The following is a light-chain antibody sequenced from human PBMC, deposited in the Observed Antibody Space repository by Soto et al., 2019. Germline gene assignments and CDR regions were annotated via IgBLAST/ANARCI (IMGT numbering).Light chain of an antibody. CDR2: AAS. CDR1: QSVASY. Sequence: TNTSWASQSVASYLNWYKQRPGRAPQLLIYAASSLQRGVPSRFSGSESGTDFDLTITSLQSEDFAIYNYERRYSNPRRFAGGTKVDIK. CDR3: ERRYSNPRR. V-gene: IGKV1-39*01. J-gene: IGKJ4*01.